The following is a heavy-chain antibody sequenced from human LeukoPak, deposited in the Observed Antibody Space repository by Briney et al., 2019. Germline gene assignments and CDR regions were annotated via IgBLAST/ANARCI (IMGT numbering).Heavy chain of an antibody. CDR3: ASIVLELY. J-gene: IGHJ4*02. CDR1: GFPFSSYG. CDR2: IRFGGTTK. D-gene: IGHD2-8*02. V-gene: IGHV3-30*02. Sequence: SGGSLRLSCASSGFPFSSYGMNWVRQAPGKGLEWVAFIRFGGTTKYYADSVKGRFTVSRDNAKNSLYLQMNSLRAEDTAVYYCASIVLELYWGQGTLVTVSS.